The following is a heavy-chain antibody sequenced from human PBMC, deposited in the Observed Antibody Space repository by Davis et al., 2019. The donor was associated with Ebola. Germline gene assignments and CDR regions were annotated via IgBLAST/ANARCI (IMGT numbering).Heavy chain of an antibody. D-gene: IGHD6-13*01. J-gene: IGHJ4*02. CDR3: ARDVGAAAGSDY. Sequence: SVKVSCKASGCTFSSYTISWVRQAPGQGLEWMGRIIPILGIANYAQKFQGRVTITADKSTSTAYMELSSLRSEDTAVYYCARDVGAAAGSDYWGQGTLVTVSS. CDR2: IIPILGIA. CDR1: GCTFSSYT. V-gene: IGHV1-69*04.